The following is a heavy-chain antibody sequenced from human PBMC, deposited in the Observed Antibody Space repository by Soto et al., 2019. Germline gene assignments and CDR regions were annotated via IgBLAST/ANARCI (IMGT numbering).Heavy chain of an antibody. D-gene: IGHD4-17*01. CDR1: GYTFTGYY. J-gene: IGHJ3*02. Sequence: QVQLVQSGAEVKKPGASVKVSCKASGYTFTGYYMHWVRQAPGQGLEWMGWINPNSGGTNYAQKFQGWDAMTRDTSISTAYMELSRLRSDDTAVYYCARGGTTVTAETAFDIWGQGTMVTVSS. V-gene: IGHV1-2*04. CDR3: ARGGTTVTAETAFDI. CDR2: INPNSGGT.